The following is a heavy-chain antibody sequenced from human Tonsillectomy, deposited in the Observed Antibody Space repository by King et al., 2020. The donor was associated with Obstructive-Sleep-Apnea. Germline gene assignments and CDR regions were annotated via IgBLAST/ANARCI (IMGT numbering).Heavy chain of an antibody. CDR3: ARDPRWELPGVHWFDP. Sequence: VQLVESGGGVVHPGRSLRLSCAASGFTFSTFAMHWVRQAPGKGLEWVAVISYDGSNKYYADSVKGRFIISRDNSRNTLYLQMNSLRADDTAVYYCARDPRWELPGVHWFDPWGQGSLVTVSS. J-gene: IGHJ5*02. V-gene: IGHV3-30*04. CDR2: ISYDGSNK. D-gene: IGHD1-26*01. CDR1: GFTFSTFA.